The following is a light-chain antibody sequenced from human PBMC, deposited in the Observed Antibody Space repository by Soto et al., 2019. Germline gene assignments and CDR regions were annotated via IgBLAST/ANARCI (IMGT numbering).Light chain of an antibody. Sequence: NFMLAQPHSVSESPGKTITISCTRSGGSIASNYVQWYQQRPGSSPTTVIYEDNQRPSGVPDRFSGSIDSPSNSASLTISGLKTEDEATYYCQSFDSSDQVFGGGTKLTVL. J-gene: IGLJ3*02. CDR1: GGSIASNY. CDR2: EDN. CDR3: QSFDSSDQV. V-gene: IGLV6-57*01.